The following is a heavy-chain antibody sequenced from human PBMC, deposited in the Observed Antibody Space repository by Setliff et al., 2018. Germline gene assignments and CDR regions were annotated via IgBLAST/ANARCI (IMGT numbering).Heavy chain of an antibody. D-gene: IGHD3-22*01. CDR2: ISGSGGNT. CDR3: AKHLILRAFDI. V-gene: IGHV3-23*01. CDR1: GFAFSSIA. Sequence: PGGSLRLSFAASGFAFSSIAMSWVRQAPGKGLEWVSVISGSGGNTYYADSVKGRFTISRDNSENTLYLQMNSLRAEDAAVYYCAKHLILRAFDIWGQGTMVTVSS. J-gene: IGHJ3*02.